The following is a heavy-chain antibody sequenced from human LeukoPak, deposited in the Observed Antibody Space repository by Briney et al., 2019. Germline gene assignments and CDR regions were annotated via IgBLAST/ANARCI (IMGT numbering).Heavy chain of an antibody. J-gene: IGHJ4*02. D-gene: IGHD1-26*01. V-gene: IGHV3-23*01. Sequence: GGSLRLSCAASGYTFSSYAMGWVRQAPGKGLEWVSAISGSGGTTYYADSVKGRFAISRDNSKNTLYLQMNSLRAEDTALYYCAKDRAYSGTYYGLFDYWGQGTLVTVSS. CDR1: GYTFSSYA. CDR2: ISGSGGTT. CDR3: AKDRAYSGTYYGLFDY.